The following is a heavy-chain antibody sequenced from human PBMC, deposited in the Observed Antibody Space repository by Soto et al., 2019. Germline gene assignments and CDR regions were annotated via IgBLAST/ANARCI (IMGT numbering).Heavy chain of an antibody. V-gene: IGHV3-48*02. Sequence: RRLSCAASGFTFSSYSMNWVRQAPGKGLEWVSYISSSSSTIYYADSVRGRFTISRDNAKNSLYLQMNSLRDEDTAVYYCARDLNGYSGYGMDVWGQGTTVTVSS. J-gene: IGHJ6*02. CDR2: ISSSSSTI. CDR3: ARDLNGYSGYGMDV. CDR1: GFTFSSYS. D-gene: IGHD5-12*01.